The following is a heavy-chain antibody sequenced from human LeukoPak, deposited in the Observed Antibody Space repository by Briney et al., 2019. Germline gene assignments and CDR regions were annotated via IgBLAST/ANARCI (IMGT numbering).Heavy chain of an antibody. D-gene: IGHD2-15*01. V-gene: IGHV3-66*02. CDR2: LYSGGST. J-gene: IGHJ4*02. CDR3: ARGRIGYSDY. CDR1: GFTVSTNY. Sequence: GGSLRLSCAASGFTVSTNYMTWVRQAPGKGLEWVSVLYSGGSTDYADSVRGRFTISGDNSKNTLYLQMNSLRAEDTAVYYCARGRIGYSDYWGQGTLVTVSS.